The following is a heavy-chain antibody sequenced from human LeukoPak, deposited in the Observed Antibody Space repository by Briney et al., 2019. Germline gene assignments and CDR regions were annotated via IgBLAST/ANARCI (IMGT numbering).Heavy chain of an antibody. V-gene: IGHV4-4*02. CDR1: GDSISSNNW. J-gene: IGHJ4*02. CDR3: ARRAISVNNFGDSH. CDR2: IYHSGST. D-gene: IGHD2-21*02. Sequence: ASGTLSLTCAVSGDSISSNNWWSWVRQPPGKGLEWIGEIYHSGSTNKNPSLENRLSISVDKSKNQFSLRLSSVTAADTAIYFCARRAISVNNFGDSHWGQGTRVIVSS.